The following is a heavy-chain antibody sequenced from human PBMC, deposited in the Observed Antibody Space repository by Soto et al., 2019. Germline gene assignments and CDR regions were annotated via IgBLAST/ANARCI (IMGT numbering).Heavy chain of an antibody. CDR3: TWRSGEYYDY. CDR2: IAGSDGVT. Sequence: EVQLLESGGGLVQPGGSLRLSCTAPGFTFTTNGMSWVRQAPGKGVQWLSGIAGSDGVTYYADSVKGRFTLSRDTSKNTLCLQMNSLRAEDTAVYYCTWRSGEYYDYWGQGTLVTVSS. CDR1: GFTFTTNG. D-gene: IGHD3-22*01. V-gene: IGHV3-23*01. J-gene: IGHJ4*02.